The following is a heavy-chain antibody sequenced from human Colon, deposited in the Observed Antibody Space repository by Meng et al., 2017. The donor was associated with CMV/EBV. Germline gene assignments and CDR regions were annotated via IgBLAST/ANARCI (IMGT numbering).Heavy chain of an antibody. D-gene: IGHD2-15*01. Sequence: TCASSGDSVSTNSGAWNWLRQSPSRGLEWLGRTYYRSKWYNDYAVSVKSRITINPDTSKNQFSLQLTSVTPEDTAVYYCAKSLPHFDYWGQGTLVPSPQ. V-gene: IGHV6-1*01. CDR3: AKSLPHFDY. CDR1: GDSVSTNSGA. CDR2: TYYRSKWYN. J-gene: IGHJ4*02.